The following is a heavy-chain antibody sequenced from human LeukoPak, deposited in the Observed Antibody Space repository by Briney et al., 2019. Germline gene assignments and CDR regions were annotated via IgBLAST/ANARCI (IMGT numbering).Heavy chain of an antibody. V-gene: IGHV1-69*06. Sequence: GSSVKVSCKASGGTFSRYAISWVRQAPGQGLEWMGRIIPIFGTANYAQKFQGRVTITADKSTSTAYMELSSLRSEDTAVYYCARGLDGAAAAPFDYWGQGTLVTVSS. CDR3: ARGLDGAAAAPFDY. CDR1: GGTFSRYA. D-gene: IGHD2-15*01. J-gene: IGHJ4*02. CDR2: IIPIFGTA.